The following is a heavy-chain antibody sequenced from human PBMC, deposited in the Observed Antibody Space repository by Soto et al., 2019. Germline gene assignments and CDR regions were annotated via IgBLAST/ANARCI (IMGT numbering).Heavy chain of an antibody. CDR1: GFTLSGYY. J-gene: IGHJ5*02. D-gene: IGHD3-3*01. CDR2: ISSRSSYT. Sequence: GFLRLSFAARGFTLSGYYLSLIRQGPGKGLGWVSYISSRSSYTNYADSVKGRFTISRDNAKNSLYLQMNSLRAEDTAVYYCARVAGYYDFWSGYSNWFDPWGQGTLVTVSS. V-gene: IGHV3-11*05. CDR3: ARVAGYYDFWSGYSNWFDP.